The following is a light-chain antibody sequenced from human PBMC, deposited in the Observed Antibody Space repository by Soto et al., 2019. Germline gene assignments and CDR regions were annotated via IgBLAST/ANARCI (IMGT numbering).Light chain of an antibody. Sequence: DIQMTQSPSTLSASVGDRVTITCRASQSISSWLAWYQQKPGKAPKLLIYKASSLESGVPSRFSGSGSGTELTLTISSLQTDDFANYYCQQYNSYSEWTFGQGTKVDIK. CDR1: QSISSW. CDR2: KAS. CDR3: QQYNSYSEWT. V-gene: IGKV1-5*03. J-gene: IGKJ1*01.